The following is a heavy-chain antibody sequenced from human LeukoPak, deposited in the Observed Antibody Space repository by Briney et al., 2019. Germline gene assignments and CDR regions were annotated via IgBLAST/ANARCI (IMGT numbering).Heavy chain of an antibody. CDR3: AKGVDYCSGGSCPADY. Sequence: GGSLRLSCTASGFTFGDYTMSWFRQPPGKGLEWVGFIRSKASGGTTDYAASVRGRFTISRDNSKNTPFLQMNSLRAEDTAVYYCAKGVDYCSGGSCPADYWGPGTLVTVSS. D-gene: IGHD2-15*01. CDR1: GFTFGDYT. CDR2: IRSKASGGTT. V-gene: IGHV3-49*03. J-gene: IGHJ4*02.